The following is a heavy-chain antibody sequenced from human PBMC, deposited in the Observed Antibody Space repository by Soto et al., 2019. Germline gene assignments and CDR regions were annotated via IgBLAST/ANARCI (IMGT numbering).Heavy chain of an antibody. Sequence: SETLSLTCAVYGGSFSGYYWSWIRQPPGKGLEWIGEINHSGSTNYNPSLKSRVTISVDTSKNQFSLKLSSVTAADTAVYYCATLPLLDYWGQGTLVTVSS. J-gene: IGHJ4*02. V-gene: IGHV4-34*01. CDR1: GGSFSGYY. CDR2: INHSGST. CDR3: ATLPLLDY.